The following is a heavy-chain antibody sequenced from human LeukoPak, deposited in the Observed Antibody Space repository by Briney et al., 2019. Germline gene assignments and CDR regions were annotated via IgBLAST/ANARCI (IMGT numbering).Heavy chain of an antibody. Sequence: GGSLRLSCAASGFTFSGYAMSWVRQAPGKGLEWVSAISGSGGSTYYADSVKGRFTISRENSTNTLYLQMNSLRAEDTDVYYCAKSQGVVTLYYYYYMDVWGKGTTVTVSS. CDR3: AKSQGVVTLYYYYYMDV. D-gene: IGHD2-21*02. CDR1: GFTFSGYA. V-gene: IGHV3-23*01. CDR2: ISGSGGST. J-gene: IGHJ6*03.